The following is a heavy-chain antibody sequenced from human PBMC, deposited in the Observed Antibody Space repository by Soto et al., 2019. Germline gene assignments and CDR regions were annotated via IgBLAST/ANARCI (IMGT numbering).Heavy chain of an antibody. V-gene: IGHV4-34*02. CDR2: ISHDGGT. D-gene: IGHD3-10*01. CDR3: ARGRLVWYGDLTPYHRDMDV. CDR1: GGSFDDFY. Sequence: QVQLQQWGAGLLRPSETLSLTCAFYGGSFDDFYWSWVRQSPGKGLEWVGEISHDGGTNYSPSLPSRVSISVDTSKNQFSLHLRSVTAADTGLYYCARGRLVWYGDLTPYHRDMDVWGQGTTVTVS. J-gene: IGHJ6*02.